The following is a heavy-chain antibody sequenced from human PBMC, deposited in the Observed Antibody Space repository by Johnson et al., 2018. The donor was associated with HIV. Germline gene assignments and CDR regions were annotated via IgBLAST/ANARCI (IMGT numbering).Heavy chain of an antibody. V-gene: IGHV3-66*01. D-gene: IGHD5-24*01. CDR1: GFTVSSNY. Sequence: VQLVESGGGLVQPGGSLRLSCAASGFTVSSNYMSWVRQAPGKGLEWVSVIYSGGSTYYADSVKGRFTISRDNSKNTLYLQMNSLRAEDTAVYFCAKDLKGRWLQYGGLDIWGQGTTVTVSP. J-gene: IGHJ3*02. CDR3: AKDLKGRWLQYGGLDI. CDR2: IYSGGST.